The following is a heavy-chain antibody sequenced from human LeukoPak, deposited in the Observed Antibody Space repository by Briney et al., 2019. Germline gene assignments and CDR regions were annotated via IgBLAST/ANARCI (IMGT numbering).Heavy chain of an antibody. J-gene: IGHJ6*03. CDR3: ARAINYDFWSGYYRYYYYYMDV. CDR1: GGSISSYY. CDR2: IYTSGST. V-gene: IGHV4-4*09. Sequence: SETLSLTCTVSGGSISSYYWSWIRQPPGKGLEWIGYIYTSGSTNYNPSLKSRVTISVGTSKNQFSLKLSSVTAADTAVYYCARAINYDFWSGYYRYYYYYMDVWGKGTTVTVSS. D-gene: IGHD3-3*01.